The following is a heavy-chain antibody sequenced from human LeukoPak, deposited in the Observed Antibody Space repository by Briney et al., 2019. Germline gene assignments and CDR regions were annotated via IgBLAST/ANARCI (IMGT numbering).Heavy chain of an antibody. D-gene: IGHD6-19*01. Sequence: GGSLRLSCAASGFTFSSHAMSWVPQAPGKGLEWVSAISGSGGSTYYADSVKGRFTISRDNSKNTLYLQMNSLRAEDTAVYYCANLYSSGYADYWGQGTLVTVSS. V-gene: IGHV3-23*01. J-gene: IGHJ4*02. CDR3: ANLYSSGYADY. CDR1: GFTFSSHA. CDR2: ISGSGGST.